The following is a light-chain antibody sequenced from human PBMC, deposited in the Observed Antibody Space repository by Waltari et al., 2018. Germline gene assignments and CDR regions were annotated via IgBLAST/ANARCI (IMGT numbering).Light chain of an antibody. J-gene: IGKJ3*01. Sequence: DIQLTQSPSSLSASVGDRVTITCRASQSISSYFNWYQQKPGKAPKLLIYSASILQSGVPSRFSGSGSGTDFTLTISSLQPEDFATYYCQQSYSTLFTFGPGTKVDIK. CDR1: QSISSY. CDR2: SAS. CDR3: QQSYSTLFT. V-gene: IGKV1-39*01.